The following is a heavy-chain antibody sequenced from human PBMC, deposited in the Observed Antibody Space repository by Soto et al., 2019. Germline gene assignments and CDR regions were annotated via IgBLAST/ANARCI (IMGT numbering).Heavy chain of an antibody. CDR2: LHTDLTS. CDR1: VFAVSSNY. D-gene: IGHD4-17*01. J-gene: IGHJ4*01. Sequence: GWSLRLSCASSVFAVSSNYMTWVRQAPGKGLEWVSILHTDLTSFYADSVNGRFAISRDNSKNTLYLQMNSLRVEDTAVYFCARVYGYLPSYFDYWGQGILVTVSS. CDR3: ARVYGYLPSYFDY. V-gene: IGHV3-53*01.